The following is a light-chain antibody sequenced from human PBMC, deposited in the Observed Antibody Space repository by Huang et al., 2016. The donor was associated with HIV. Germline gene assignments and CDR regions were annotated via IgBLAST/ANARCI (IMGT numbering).Light chain of an antibody. CDR2: WAS. J-gene: IGKJ1*01. CDR3: QQYYSSPQT. V-gene: IGKV4-1*01. Sequence: DIIMTQSPDSLAVSLGERATLNCRSSQSVYSSSTSKDYMAWFQQKPGQPPRLLLFWASTREAGGPDRFTGSGSETHFTLTIASLEAEDAAIYYCQQYYSSPQTFGQGTRVEVK. CDR1: QSVYSSSTSKDY.